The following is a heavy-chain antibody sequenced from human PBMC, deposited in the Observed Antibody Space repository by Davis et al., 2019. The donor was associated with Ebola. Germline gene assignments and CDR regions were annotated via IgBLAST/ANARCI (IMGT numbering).Heavy chain of an antibody. J-gene: IGHJ4*02. CDR2: ISYDGSKK. V-gene: IGHV3-30*03. CDR3: ARDLGLEWSH. CDR1: GFTFSSYG. D-gene: IGHD1-1*01. Sequence: GESLKISCAASGFTFSSYGMHWVRQAPGTGLEWVAVISYDGSKKYYADSVKGRFTISRDNSKNTLHLQMNSLRVDDTAVYYCARDLGLEWSHWGQGTLVTVSS.